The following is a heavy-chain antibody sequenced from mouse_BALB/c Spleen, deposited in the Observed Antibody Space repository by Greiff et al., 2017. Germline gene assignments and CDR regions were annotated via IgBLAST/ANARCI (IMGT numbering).Heavy chain of an antibody. CDR3: ARIAGLRLRFDY. V-gene: IGHV3-2*02. J-gene: IGHJ2*01. D-gene: IGHD1-2*01. CDR2: ISYSGST. Sequence: DVKLQESGPGLVKPSQSLSLTCTVTGYSITSDYAWNWIRQFPGNKLEWMGYISYSGSTSYNPSLKSRISITRDTSKNQFFLQLNSVTTEDTATYYCARIAGLRLRFDYWGQGTTLTVSS. CDR1: GYSITSDYA.